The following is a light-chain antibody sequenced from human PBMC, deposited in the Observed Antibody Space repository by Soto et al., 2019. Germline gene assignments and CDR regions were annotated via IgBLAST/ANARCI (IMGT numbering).Light chain of an antibody. Sequence: DIQMTQSPSALSASVGDRVTITCRASQSITGWLAWYQQKPGKAPKLLIYKASSLERGVPSKFSGSGSGTEFTLTISSLQPDDLATYYCKQYHSYPYTFGRGTKLEIK. CDR1: QSITGW. J-gene: IGKJ2*01. CDR2: KAS. V-gene: IGKV1-5*03. CDR3: KQYHSYPYT.